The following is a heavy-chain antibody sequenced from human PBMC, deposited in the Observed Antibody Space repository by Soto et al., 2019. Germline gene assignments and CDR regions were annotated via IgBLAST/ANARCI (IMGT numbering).Heavy chain of an antibody. V-gene: IGHV1-69*06. Sequence: ASVKVSCKASGGTFSSYAISWVRQAPGQGLEWMGGIIPIFGTANYAQKFQGRVTITADKSTSTAYVELSSLRSEDTAVYYCARESPTRGYFQHWGQGTLVTVSS. CDR3: ARESPTRGYFQH. CDR2: IIPIFGTA. CDR1: GGTFSSYA. J-gene: IGHJ1*01.